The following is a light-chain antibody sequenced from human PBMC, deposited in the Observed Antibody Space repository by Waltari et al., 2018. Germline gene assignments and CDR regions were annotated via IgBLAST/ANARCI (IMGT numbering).Light chain of an antibody. CDR3: QSYDTSLSVV. V-gene: IGLV1-40*01. CDR2: GSS. Sequence: QSVLTPPPSVSGAPGQRVTISCPGSGSNIGAGYDVHWYQQLPRAAPKLLIYGSSTRPLGVPDRFFGSTSGTSASLAITGLQAEDEADYYCQSYDTSLSVVFGGGTKLTVL. CDR1: GSNIGAGYD. J-gene: IGLJ3*02.